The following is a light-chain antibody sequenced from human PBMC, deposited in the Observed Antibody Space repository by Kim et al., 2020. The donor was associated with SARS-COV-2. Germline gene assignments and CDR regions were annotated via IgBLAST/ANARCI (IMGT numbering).Light chain of an antibody. V-gene: IGKV3D-20*01. Sequence: SPGERATLSCVASQSVSSSYLAWYQQKPGLAPRLLIYDASSRATGIPDRFSGGGSGTDFTLTISRLEPEDFAVYYCQQYGNSPITFGQGTRLEIK. J-gene: IGKJ5*01. CDR3: QQYGNSPIT. CDR2: DAS. CDR1: QSVSSSY.